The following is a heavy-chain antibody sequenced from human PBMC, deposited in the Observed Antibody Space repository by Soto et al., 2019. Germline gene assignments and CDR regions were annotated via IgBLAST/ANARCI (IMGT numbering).Heavy chain of an antibody. CDR2: INPASGGT. Sequence: ASVKVSCKASGGTFSSYAISWVRQAPGQGLEWMGWINPASGGTNYAQKFQGRVTMTRDNAKNSLYLQMNSLRAEDTAVYYCARVGLDYWGQGTLVTVSS. D-gene: IGHD4-17*01. CDR3: ARVGLDY. V-gene: IGHV1-2*02. J-gene: IGHJ4*02. CDR1: GGTFSSYA.